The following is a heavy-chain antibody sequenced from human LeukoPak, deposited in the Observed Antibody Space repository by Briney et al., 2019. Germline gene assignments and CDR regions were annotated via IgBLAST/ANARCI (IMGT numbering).Heavy chain of an antibody. CDR1: GGSISSSSYY. J-gene: IGHJ5*02. V-gene: IGHV4-39*07. Sequence: SETLSLTYTVSGGSISSSSYYWGWIRQPPGKGLEWIGSIYYSGSTNYNPSLKSRVTMSVDTSKNQFSLKLSSVTAADTAVYYCARDKGYSSSWSSKYNWFDPWGQGTLVTVSS. CDR3: ARDKGYSSSWSSKYNWFDP. CDR2: IYYSGST. D-gene: IGHD6-13*01.